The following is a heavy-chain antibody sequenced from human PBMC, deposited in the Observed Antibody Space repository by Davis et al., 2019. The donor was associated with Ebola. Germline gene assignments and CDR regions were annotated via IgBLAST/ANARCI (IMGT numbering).Heavy chain of an antibody. CDR1: GFTFSNAW. CDR2: IKSKTDGGTT. Sequence: PGGSLRLSCAASGFTFSNAWMSWVRQAPGKGLEWVGRIKSKTDGGTTDYAAPVKGRFTISRDDSKNTLYLQMNSLKTEDTAVYYCTTDLGYCSGGSCHDYWGQGTLVTVSS. CDR3: TTDLGYCSGGSCHDY. D-gene: IGHD2-15*01. V-gene: IGHV3-15*01. J-gene: IGHJ4*02.